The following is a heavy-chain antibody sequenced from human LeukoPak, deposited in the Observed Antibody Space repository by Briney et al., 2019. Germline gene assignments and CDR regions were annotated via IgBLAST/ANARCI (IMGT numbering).Heavy chain of an antibody. Sequence: SETLSLTCAVYGGSFSGYYWSWIRQPPGKGLEWLGEINHSGSTNSHPSLKSRVTISVDTSKNRFSLKLSSVTAADTAVYYCARSSGWYRKAYYFDYWGQGTLVTVSP. CDR1: GGSFSGYY. CDR2: INHSGST. CDR3: ARSSGWYRKAYYFDY. J-gene: IGHJ4*02. V-gene: IGHV4-34*01. D-gene: IGHD6-19*01.